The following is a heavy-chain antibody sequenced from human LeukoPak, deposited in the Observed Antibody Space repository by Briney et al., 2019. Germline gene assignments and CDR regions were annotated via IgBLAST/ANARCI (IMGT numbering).Heavy chain of an antibody. Sequence: VTLSLSCAAYGFTFDDYDWLWLRQAPGKGLEWVSNINGGGGSTYYADSVNGRFTISRDNSKNSLYLQMNSLRTEDTALYYCAKDIFRVRFLEWFGPDYWGQGTLVTVSS. CDR3: AKDIFRVRFLEWFGPDY. V-gene: IGHV3-43*02. D-gene: IGHD3-3*01. CDR2: INGGGGST. J-gene: IGHJ4*02. CDR1: GFTFDDYD.